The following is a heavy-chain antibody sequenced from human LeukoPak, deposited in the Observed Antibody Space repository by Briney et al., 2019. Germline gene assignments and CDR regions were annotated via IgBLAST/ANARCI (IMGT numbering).Heavy chain of an antibody. CDR3: ARDGGRGMVRRREFDY. CDR1: GGSISSSSYY. Sequence: SETLSLTCTVSGGSISSSSYYWGWIRQPPGKGLEWIGSIYYSGSTYYNPSLKSRVTISVDTSKNQFSLKLSSVTAADTAVYYCARDGGRGMVRRREFDYWGQGTLVTVSS. J-gene: IGHJ4*02. D-gene: IGHD3-10*01. CDR2: IYYSGST. V-gene: IGHV4-39*07.